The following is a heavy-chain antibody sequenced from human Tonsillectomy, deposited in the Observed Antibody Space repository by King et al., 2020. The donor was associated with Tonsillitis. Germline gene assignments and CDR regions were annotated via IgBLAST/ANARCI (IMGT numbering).Heavy chain of an antibody. CDR2: ISSSGRTI. D-gene: IGHD5-24*01. Sequence: VQLVESGGGLVQPGGSLRLSCAASGFTFSSYEMNWVRQAPGKGLEWVSFISSSGRTIYYGDSVKGRLTISRDNAKNSLYLQMNTLRAEDTAIYYCAREDGDADAFDIWGQGTMVTVSS. CDR1: GFTFSSYE. CDR3: AREDGDADAFDI. J-gene: IGHJ3*02. V-gene: IGHV3-48*03.